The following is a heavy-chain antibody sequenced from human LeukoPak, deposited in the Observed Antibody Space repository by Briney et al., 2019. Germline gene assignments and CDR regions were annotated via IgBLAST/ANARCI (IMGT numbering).Heavy chain of an antibody. D-gene: IGHD3-10*01. CDR3: AGGQRLRFGELQFDY. J-gene: IGHJ4*02. Sequence: PSETLSLTCTVSGGSISSSSYYWGWIRQPPGKGLEWIGSIYYSGSTNYNPSLKSRVTISVDTSKNQFSLKLSSVTAADTAVYYCAGGQRLRFGELQFDYWGQGTLVTVSS. CDR1: GGSISSSSYY. V-gene: IGHV4-39*07. CDR2: IYYSGST.